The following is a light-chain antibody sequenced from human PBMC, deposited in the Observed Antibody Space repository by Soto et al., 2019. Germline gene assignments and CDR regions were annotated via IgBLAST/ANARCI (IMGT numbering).Light chain of an antibody. CDR1: QSISRY. CDR3: QQYDGYFRT. Sequence: DIQLTQSPSSLSASVGDRVTVTCRAGQSISRYLNWYQQRPGKAPKLLIYSASTLQSGVPSRFSGSGSGTEFTLTINNLQPDDFATYYCQQYDGYFRTFGQGTKVDI. V-gene: IGKV1-5*01. CDR2: SAS. J-gene: IGKJ1*01.